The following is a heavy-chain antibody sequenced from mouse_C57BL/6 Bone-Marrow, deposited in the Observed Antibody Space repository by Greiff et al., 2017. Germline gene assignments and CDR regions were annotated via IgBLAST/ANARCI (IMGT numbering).Heavy chain of an antibody. CDR2: IDPENGDP. CDR1: GFNIKDDY. CDR3: TRIAY. Sequence: EVQLQQSGAELVRPGASVKLSCTASGFNIKDDYMHWVKQRPEQGLEWIGWIDPENGDPESASKFQGKATITVDPSSNTAYLRLSSLTSEDTAVDYCTRIAYWGQGTLVTVSA. V-gene: IGHV14-4*01. J-gene: IGHJ3*01.